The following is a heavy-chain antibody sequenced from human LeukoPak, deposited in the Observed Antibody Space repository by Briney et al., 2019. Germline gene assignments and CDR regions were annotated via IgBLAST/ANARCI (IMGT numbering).Heavy chain of an antibody. V-gene: IGHV1-2*02. CDR3: ARDPRGWSSSPQVDY. CDR1: GYTFTGYY. CDR2: INPNSGGT. D-gene: IGHD6-13*01. Sequence: GASVKVSCKASGYTFTGYYMHWVRQAPGQGLEWMGWINPNSGGTNYAQKFQGRVTMTRDTSISTAYMELSRLRSDDTAVYYCARDPRGWSSSPQVDYWGQGTLVTVSS. J-gene: IGHJ4*02.